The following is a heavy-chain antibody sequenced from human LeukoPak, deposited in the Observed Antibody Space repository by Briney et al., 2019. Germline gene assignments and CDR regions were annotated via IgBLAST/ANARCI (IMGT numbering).Heavy chain of an antibody. J-gene: IGHJ4*02. Sequence: PGGSLRLSCAASGFMFSSYWMNWVRQAPGKGLEWVANIKQGGSEINYVDSVKGRFTISRDNAKNSLFLQMNSLRAEDTAVYYCAKASGFLLDDWGQGTLVTVSS. D-gene: IGHD1-14*01. CDR1: GFMFSSYW. CDR3: AKASGFLLDD. CDR2: IKQGGSEI. V-gene: IGHV3-7*01.